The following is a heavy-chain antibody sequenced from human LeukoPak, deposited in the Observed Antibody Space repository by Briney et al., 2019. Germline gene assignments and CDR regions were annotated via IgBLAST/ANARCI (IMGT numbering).Heavy chain of an antibody. CDR2: IYSGGST. V-gene: IGHV3-66*01. D-gene: IGHD4-17*01. Sequence: GGSLRLSCAASGFTVSSNYMSWVRQAPGEGLEWVSVIYSGGSTYYADSVKGRFTISRDNSKNTLYLQMNSLRAEDTAVYYCARGQNDYGDYYFDYWGQGTLVTVSS. J-gene: IGHJ4*02. CDR1: GFTVSSNY. CDR3: ARGQNDYGDYYFDY.